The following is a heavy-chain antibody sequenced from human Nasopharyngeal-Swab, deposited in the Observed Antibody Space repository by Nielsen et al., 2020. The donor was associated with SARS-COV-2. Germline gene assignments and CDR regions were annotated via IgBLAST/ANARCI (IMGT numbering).Heavy chain of an antibody. CDR2: INPNSGGT. CDR3: ARAAKGYCSSTSCYSIPEYYYYYMDV. V-gene: IGHV1-2*04. Sequence: WVRQAPGQGLEWMGWINPNSGGTNYAQKFQGWVTMTRDTSISTAYMELSRLRSDDTAVCYCARAAKGYCSSTSCYSIPEYYYYYMDVWGKGTTVTVSS. J-gene: IGHJ6*03. D-gene: IGHD2-2*01.